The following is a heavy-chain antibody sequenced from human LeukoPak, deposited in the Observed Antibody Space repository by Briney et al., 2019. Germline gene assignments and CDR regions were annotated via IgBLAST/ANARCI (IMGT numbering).Heavy chain of an antibody. D-gene: IGHD5-18*01. CDR1: GYTFTSYA. CDR3: ARDHGIQLWLRNNHFYYMDV. Sequence: ASVKVSCKASGYTFTSYAMNWVRQAPGQGLEWMGWINTNTGNPTYAQGFTGRFVFSLDTSVSTAYLQITSLKAEDTAVYYCARDHGIQLWLRNNHFYYMDVWGKGTTVTVSS. J-gene: IGHJ6*03. CDR2: INTNTGNP. V-gene: IGHV7-4-1*02.